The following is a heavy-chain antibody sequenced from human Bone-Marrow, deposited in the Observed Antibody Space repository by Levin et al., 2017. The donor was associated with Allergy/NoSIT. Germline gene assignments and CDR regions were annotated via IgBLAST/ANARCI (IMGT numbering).Heavy chain of an antibody. CDR3: TRGTYDFWSAYYYYMDV. CDR2: IRSKAYGGTT. Sequence: GGSLRLSCTASGFTFGDYAMSWVRQAPGKGLEWVGFIRSKAYGGTTEYAASVKGRFTISRDDSKSIAYLQMNSLKTEDTAVYYCTRGTYDFWSAYYYYMDVWGKGTTVTVSS. CDR1: GFTFGDYA. J-gene: IGHJ6*03. D-gene: IGHD3-3*01. V-gene: IGHV3-49*04.